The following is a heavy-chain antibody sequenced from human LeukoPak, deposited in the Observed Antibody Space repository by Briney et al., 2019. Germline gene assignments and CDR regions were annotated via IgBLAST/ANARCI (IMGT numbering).Heavy chain of an antibody. CDR3: AKWEVVPADTNYFDP. Sequence: PGGSLRLSCAASGFTFSSYAMSWVRQAPGKGLEWVSAISGSGGSTYYADSVKGRFTISRDNSKDTLYLQMNSLRAEDTAVYYCAKWEVVPADTNYFDPWGQGTLVTVSS. CDR2: ISGSGGST. CDR1: GFTFSSYA. J-gene: IGHJ5*02. V-gene: IGHV3-23*01. D-gene: IGHD2-2*01.